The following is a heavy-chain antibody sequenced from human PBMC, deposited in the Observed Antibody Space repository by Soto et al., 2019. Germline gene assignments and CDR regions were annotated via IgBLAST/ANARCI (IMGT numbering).Heavy chain of an antibody. CDR1: GITFSNYA. CDR2: ISDSGGST. V-gene: IGHV3-23*01. J-gene: IGHJ4*02. Sequence: GGSLRLSCAASGITFSNYAMSWVRQAPGKGLEWVSAISDSGGSTYYADSVKGRFTISRDNSKNTLYLQMNSLRAEDTAVYYCAKDKSAYSSGWYELDYWGQGTLVTVSS. D-gene: IGHD6-19*01. CDR3: AKDKSAYSSGWYELDY.